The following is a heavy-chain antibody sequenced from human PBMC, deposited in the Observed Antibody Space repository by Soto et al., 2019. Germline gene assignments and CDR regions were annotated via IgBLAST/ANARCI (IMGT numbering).Heavy chain of an antibody. J-gene: IGHJ3*02. D-gene: IGHD1-7*01. CDR1: GYTFTGYY. V-gene: IGHV1-2*04. Sequence: ASVKVSCKASGYTFTGYYMHWVRQAPGQGLEWMGWINPNSGGTNYAQKFQGWVTMTRDTSISTAYMELSRLRSDDTAVYYCARETATKWNYDAFDIWGQGTMVTVSS. CDR3: ARETATKWNYDAFDI. CDR2: INPNSGGT.